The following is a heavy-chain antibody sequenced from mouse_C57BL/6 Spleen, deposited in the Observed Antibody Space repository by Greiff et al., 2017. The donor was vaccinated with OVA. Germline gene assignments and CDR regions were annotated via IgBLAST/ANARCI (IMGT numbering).Heavy chain of an antibody. D-gene: IGHD3-3*01. Sequence: VQLQQSGPELVKPGASVKISCKASGYAFSSSWMNWVKQRPGQGLEWIGRIYPGAGDTNYNGKFKGKATLTADKSSSTAYMQLSSLTSEDSAVYFCAGSRNYAMDYWGQGTSVTVSS. J-gene: IGHJ4*01. CDR2: IYPGAGDT. CDR1: GYAFSSSW. V-gene: IGHV1-82*01. CDR3: AGSRNYAMDY.